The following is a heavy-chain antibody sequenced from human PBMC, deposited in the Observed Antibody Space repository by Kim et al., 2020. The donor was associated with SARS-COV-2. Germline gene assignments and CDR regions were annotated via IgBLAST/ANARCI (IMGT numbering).Heavy chain of an antibody. CDR1: GLTFRNYA. V-gene: IGHV3-23*01. Sequence: GGSLRLSCAASGLTFRNYAMSWIRQAPGKGLEWVSGLSGSGGSTYYADSVRGRVTVSRDNSKNTLFLQMNNLRPEDTAVYFCATDSTSAWLKAFDIWGQGTLVTVSS. D-gene: IGHD6-19*01. J-gene: IGHJ3*02. CDR2: LSGSGGST. CDR3: ATDSTSAWLKAFDI.